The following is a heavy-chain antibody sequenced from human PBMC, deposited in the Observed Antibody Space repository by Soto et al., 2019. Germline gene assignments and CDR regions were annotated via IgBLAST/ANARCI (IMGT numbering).Heavy chain of an antibody. Sequence: EVQLLDSGGGLVQPGGSLTLSCAASGFTFSSYGMTWVRQAPGKGLEWVSFSSATGSGRYYADSVKGRFTISRDNSKNTLYLQMSSLRADDTAVYYCAKDRRAGGNYGLYSDFWGQGALVIVSS. CDR2: SSATGSGR. V-gene: IGHV3-23*01. D-gene: IGHD1-7*01. CDR3: AKDRRAGGNYGLYSDF. CDR1: GFTFSSYG. J-gene: IGHJ4*02.